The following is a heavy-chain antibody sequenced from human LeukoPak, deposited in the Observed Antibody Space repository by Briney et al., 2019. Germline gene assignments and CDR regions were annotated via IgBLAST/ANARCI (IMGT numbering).Heavy chain of an antibody. D-gene: IGHD3-10*01. V-gene: IGHV3-48*04. Sequence: GGSLRLSCAASGFTFSSYSMNWVRQAPGKGLEWVSYISSSGSTIYYADSVKGRFTISRDNAKNSLYLQMNSLRAEDTAVYYCARDMGAGNENYYYMDVWGKGTTVTVSS. CDR1: GFTFSSYS. CDR2: ISSSGSTI. J-gene: IGHJ6*03. CDR3: ARDMGAGNENYYYMDV.